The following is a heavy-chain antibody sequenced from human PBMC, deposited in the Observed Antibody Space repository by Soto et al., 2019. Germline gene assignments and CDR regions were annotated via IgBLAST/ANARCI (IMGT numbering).Heavy chain of an antibody. CDR3: ARDSSPYYDFWSGFYTYFDY. J-gene: IGHJ4*02. CDR1: GFTFNSCA. D-gene: IGHD3-3*01. CDR2: ITDSGGDT. Sequence: PGGSLRLSCAASGFTFNSCAMSWVRQAPGQGLEWFSAITDSGGDTFHADSVKGRFTISRDNSKNTLYLQMNSLRVEDTAVYYCARDSSPYYDFWSGFYTYFDYWGQGALVTVSS. V-gene: IGHV3-23*01.